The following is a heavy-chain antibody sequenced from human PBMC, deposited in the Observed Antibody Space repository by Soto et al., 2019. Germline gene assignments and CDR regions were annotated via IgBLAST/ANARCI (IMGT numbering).Heavy chain of an antibody. Sequence: GGSLRLCCAASGFTFSSYAMSWVRQAPGKGLEWVSAISGSGGSTYYADSVKGRFTISRDNSKNTLYLQMNSLRAEDTAVYYCVTVDGSGSYYYYYYYGMDVWGQGTTVTGSS. CDR2: ISGSGGST. J-gene: IGHJ6*02. CDR3: VTVDGSGSYYYYYYYGMDV. CDR1: GFTFSSYA. D-gene: IGHD3-10*01. V-gene: IGHV3-23*01.